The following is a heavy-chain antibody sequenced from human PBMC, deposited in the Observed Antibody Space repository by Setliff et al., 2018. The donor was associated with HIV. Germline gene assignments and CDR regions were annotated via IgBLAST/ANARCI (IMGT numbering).Heavy chain of an antibody. CDR2: IYPDDSNI. Sequence: GESLKISCKGSDYSFNSYWIGWVRQVPGRGLEWMAIIYPDDSNIKYSPSFQGQVTISVEKSITTAYLQWNALKTSDTAMYYCVRRDGRVMHGFDFWGQGTMVTVSS. D-gene: IGHD2-21*02. CDR1: DYSFNSYW. V-gene: IGHV5-51*01. J-gene: IGHJ3*01. CDR3: VRRDGRVMHGFDF.